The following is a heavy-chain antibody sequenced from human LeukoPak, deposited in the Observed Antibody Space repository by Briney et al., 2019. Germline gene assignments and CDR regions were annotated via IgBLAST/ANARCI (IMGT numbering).Heavy chain of an antibody. CDR2: INPNSGGT. CDR3: ARGSYYYDSSGYYHY. Sequence: ASVKVSCKASGYTFTGYYMHLVRQAPGQGLEWMGRINPNSGGTNYAQKFQGRVTMTRDTSISTAYMELSRLRSDDTGVYYCARGSYYYDSSGYYHYWGQGTLVTVSS. V-gene: IGHV1-2*05. CDR1: GYTFTGYY. D-gene: IGHD3-22*01. J-gene: IGHJ4*02.